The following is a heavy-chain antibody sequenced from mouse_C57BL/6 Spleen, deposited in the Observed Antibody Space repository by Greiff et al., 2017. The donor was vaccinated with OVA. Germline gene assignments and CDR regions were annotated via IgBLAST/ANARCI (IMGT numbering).Heavy chain of an antibody. CDR2: IYPGDGDT. CDR3: ARYHEGRYYFDY. CDR1: GYAFSSSW. Sequence: VQLQQSGPELVKPGASVEISCKASGYAFSSSWMNWVKQRPGKGLEWIGRIYPGDGDTNYNGKFKGKATLTADKSSSTAYMQLSSLTSEDSAVYFCARYHEGRYYFDYWGQGTTLTVSS. V-gene: IGHV1-82*01. J-gene: IGHJ2*01.